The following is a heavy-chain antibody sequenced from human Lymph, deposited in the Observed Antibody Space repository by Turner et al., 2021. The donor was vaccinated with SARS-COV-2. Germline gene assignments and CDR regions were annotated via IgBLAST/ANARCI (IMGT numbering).Heavy chain of an antibody. V-gene: IGHV4-4*02. J-gene: IGHJ4*02. CDR1: GGSISSSNW. Sequence: QVQLQESGPGLVKPTGTLSLTCAVSGGSISSSNWWSWVRQPPGKGLEWIGEIHHSGNTNYNPSLKSRVTISVDKSKNQFSLKLSSVTDADTALYYCATKYCSGGSCSYFDYWGQGTLVTVSS. CDR2: IHHSGNT. CDR3: ATKYCSGGSCSYFDY. D-gene: IGHD2-15*01.